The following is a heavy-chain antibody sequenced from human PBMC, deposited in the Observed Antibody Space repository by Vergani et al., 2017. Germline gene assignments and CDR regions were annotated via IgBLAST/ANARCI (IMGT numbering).Heavy chain of an antibody. D-gene: IGHD6-19*01. V-gene: IGHV1-18*04. CDR3: ARGIAVAGRRGVFDY. J-gene: IGHJ4*02. Sequence: QVQLVQSGAEVKKPGASVKVSCTASGYTFTSYGISWVRQAPGKGLEWMGWISAYNGNTNYAQKLQGRVTMTTDTSTRTAYMELRSLRSDDTAVYYCARGIAVAGRRGVFDYWGQGTLVTVSS. CDR1: GYTFTSYG. CDR2: ISAYNGNT.